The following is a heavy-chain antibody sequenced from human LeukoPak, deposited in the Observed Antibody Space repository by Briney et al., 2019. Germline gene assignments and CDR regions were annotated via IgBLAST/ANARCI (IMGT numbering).Heavy chain of an antibody. D-gene: IGHD2-2*01. CDR3: ASGAVVVPAAPPPYYFDY. CDR2: IYHSGST. V-gene: IGHV4-38-2*01. Sequence: PSETLSLTCAVSGYSISSGYYWGWIRQPPGKGLEWIGSIYHSGSTYYNPSLKSRATISVDTSKNQCSLKLSSVTAADTAVYYCASGAVVVPAAPPPYYFDYWGQGTLVTVSS. J-gene: IGHJ4*02. CDR1: GYSISSGYY.